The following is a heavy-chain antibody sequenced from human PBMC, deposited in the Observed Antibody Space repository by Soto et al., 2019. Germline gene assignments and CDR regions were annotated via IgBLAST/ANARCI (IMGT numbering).Heavy chain of an antibody. Sequence: QVQLVQSGAEVKKPGSSVKVSCKASGGTFSSYAISWVRQAPGQGLEWMGGIIPIFGTANYAQKFQGRVTMTADESTSTAYMELSRLRSEDTAVYSCAREGDSGSLIGYWGQGTLATVSS. J-gene: IGHJ4*02. V-gene: IGHV1-69*01. CDR2: IIPIFGTA. D-gene: IGHD3-22*01. CDR1: GGTFSSYA. CDR3: AREGDSGSLIGY.